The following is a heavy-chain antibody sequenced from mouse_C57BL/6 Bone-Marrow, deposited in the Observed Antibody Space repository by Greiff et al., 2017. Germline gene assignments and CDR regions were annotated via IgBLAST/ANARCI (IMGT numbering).Heavy chain of an antibody. CDR1: GYTFTSYW. CDR3: ARHEDRGWLLPFAY. V-gene: IGHV1-69*01. J-gene: IGHJ3*01. CDR2: IDPSDSYT. Sequence: VKLQQPGAELVMPGASVKLSCKASGYTFTSYWMHWVKQRPGQGLEWIGEIDPSDSYTNYNQKFKGKSTLTVDKSSSTAYMQLSSLTSEDSAVYYCARHEDRGWLLPFAYWGQGTLVTVSA. D-gene: IGHD2-3*01.